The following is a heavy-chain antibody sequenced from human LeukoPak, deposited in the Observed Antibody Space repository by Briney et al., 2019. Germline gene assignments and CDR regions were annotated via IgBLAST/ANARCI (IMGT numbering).Heavy chain of an antibody. CDR2: INQDGTEK. Sequence: GGSLRLSCAASGFTFTTYWMTWVRQAPGKGLEWVANINQDGTEKYYVDSVKGRFTISRDNAKNSLYLQMNSLRVEDTAVYYCAKVAKYYYGSETYYFFEHWGQGTPATVSS. D-gene: IGHD3-10*01. J-gene: IGHJ4*02. CDR1: GFTFTTYW. V-gene: IGHV3-7*01. CDR3: AKVAKYYYGSETYYFFEH.